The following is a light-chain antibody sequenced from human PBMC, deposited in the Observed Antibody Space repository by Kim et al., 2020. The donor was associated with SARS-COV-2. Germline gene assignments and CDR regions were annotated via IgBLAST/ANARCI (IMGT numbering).Light chain of an antibody. CDR2: KVS. V-gene: IGKV2-30*01. CDR3: MEGGHWPYT. J-gene: IGKJ2*01. Sequence: DVVMTQSPLSLPVTLGQPASISCRSSQSLGNTYLNWFQQRPGQSPRRLIYKVSNRDSGVPDRFSGSGSGTDFTLKISRVEAEDVGIYYCMEGGHWPYTFGQGTKLE. CDR1: QSLGNTY.